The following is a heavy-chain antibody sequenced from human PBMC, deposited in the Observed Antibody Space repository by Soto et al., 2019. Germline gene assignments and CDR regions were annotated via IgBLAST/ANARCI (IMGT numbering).Heavy chain of an antibody. V-gene: IGHV4-4*08. CDR3: AINADV. J-gene: IGHJ6*02. Sequence: QVQLQESGPGLVKPSETLSLICTVSGASIRGHFWSWVRQPPGKGLEWIGYIYDGVTANYSPSLXSXXTMSVDTSKPQLSLKLSSVTATDTAVYYCAINADVWGQGTTVTVSS. CDR1: GASIRGHF. CDR2: IYDGVTA.